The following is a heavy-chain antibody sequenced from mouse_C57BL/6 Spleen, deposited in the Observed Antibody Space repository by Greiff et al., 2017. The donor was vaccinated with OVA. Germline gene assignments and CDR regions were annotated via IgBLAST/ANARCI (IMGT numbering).Heavy chain of an antibody. CDR3: ASMVNYYAMDY. CDR2: IDPSDSYT. Sequence: QVQLQQSGAELVRPGTSVKLSCKASGYTFTSYWMHWVKQRPGQGLEWIGVIDPSDSYTNYNQKFKGKATLTVDTSSSTAYMQLSSLTSEDSAVYYCASMVNYYAMDYWGQGTSVTVSS. D-gene: IGHD2-2*01. J-gene: IGHJ4*01. CDR1: GYTFTSYW. V-gene: IGHV1-59*01.